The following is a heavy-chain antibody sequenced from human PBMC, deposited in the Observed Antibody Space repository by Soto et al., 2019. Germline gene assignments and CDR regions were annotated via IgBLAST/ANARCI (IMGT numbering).Heavy chain of an antibody. D-gene: IGHD3-22*01. J-gene: IGHJ4*02. CDR1: GFSLSNARMG. V-gene: IGHV2-26*01. CDR3: ARIRRQYYYDSSGYYHDY. CDR2: IFSNDEK. Sequence: QVTLKESGPVLVKPTEPLTLTCTVSGFSLSNARMGVSWIRQPPGKALEWLAHIFSNDEKSYSTSLKSRLTISKDTSKSQVVLTMTNMDPVDTATYYCARIRRQYYYDSSGYYHDYWGQGTLVTVSS.